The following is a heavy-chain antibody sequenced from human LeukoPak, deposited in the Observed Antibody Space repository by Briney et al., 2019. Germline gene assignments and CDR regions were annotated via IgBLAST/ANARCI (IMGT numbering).Heavy chain of an antibody. CDR2: ISGSGGST. V-gene: IGHV3-23*01. D-gene: IGHD3-22*01. CDR3: AKGRDITMIVVVFDY. CDR1: GFTFSSYA. Sequence: GGSLRLSCAASGFTFSSYAMSWVRQAPGRGLEWVSAISGSGGSTYYADSVKGRFTISRDNSKNTLYLQMNSLRAEDTAVYYCAKGRDITMIVVVFDYWGQGTLVTVSS. J-gene: IGHJ4*02.